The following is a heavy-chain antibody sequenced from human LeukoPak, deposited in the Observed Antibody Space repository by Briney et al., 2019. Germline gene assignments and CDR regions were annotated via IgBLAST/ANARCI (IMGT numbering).Heavy chain of an antibody. CDR2: ISYDGSNK. V-gene: IGHV3-30*04. Sequence: GGSLRLSCAASGFTFSSYAMHWVRQAPGKGLEWVAVISYDGSNKYYADSVKGRFTISRDKSKNTLYLQMNSLRAEDTAVYYCARERNPYYYGSGSYYGYWGQGTLVTVSS. J-gene: IGHJ4*02. CDR1: GFTFSSYA. CDR3: ARERNPYYYGSGSYYGY. D-gene: IGHD3-10*01.